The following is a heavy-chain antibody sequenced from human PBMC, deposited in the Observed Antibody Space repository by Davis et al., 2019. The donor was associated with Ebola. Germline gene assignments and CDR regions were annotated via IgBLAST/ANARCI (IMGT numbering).Heavy chain of an antibody. V-gene: IGHV3-23*01. CDR3: AKDMIFGAVIVPRIHGFDF. CDR2: VSGNGEIT. J-gene: IGHJ3*01. CDR1: GFIFHTYG. D-gene: IGHD3/OR15-3a*01. Sequence: GGSLRLSCEASGFIFHTYGMAWVRQAPGKGLQWVSSVSGNGEITYYSDSVKGRFTISRDNSKNMVYLEMNSLRAEDTATYYCAKDMIFGAVIVPRIHGFDFWGHGTTVTVSS.